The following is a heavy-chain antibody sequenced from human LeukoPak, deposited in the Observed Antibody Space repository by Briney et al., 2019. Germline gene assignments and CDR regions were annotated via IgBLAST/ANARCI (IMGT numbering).Heavy chain of an antibody. Sequence: GASVKVSCKASGGTFSSYAISWVRQAPGQGLEWMGRIIPILGIANYAQKFQGRVTITADKSTSTAYMKLSSLRSEDTAVYYCATTRGVCSGGSCPVYFDYWGQGTLVTVSS. CDR1: GGTFSSYA. CDR2: IIPILGIA. D-gene: IGHD2-15*01. J-gene: IGHJ4*02. V-gene: IGHV1-69*04. CDR3: ATTRGVCSGGSCPVYFDY.